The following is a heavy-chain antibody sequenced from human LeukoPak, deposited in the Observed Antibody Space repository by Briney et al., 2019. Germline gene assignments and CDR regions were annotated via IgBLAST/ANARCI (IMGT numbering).Heavy chain of an antibody. Sequence: GGSLRLSCAASGFTVSTNHMSWVRQAPGRGLEWVSVIYNGYRTNYADSVEGRFTISRDNSKNTLYLQMNSLRVEDTAVYYCARASQWLAFDDWGQGTLVTVSS. V-gene: IGHV3-66*01. CDR1: GFTVSTNH. D-gene: IGHD6-19*01. J-gene: IGHJ4*02. CDR2: IYNGYRT. CDR3: ARASQWLAFDD.